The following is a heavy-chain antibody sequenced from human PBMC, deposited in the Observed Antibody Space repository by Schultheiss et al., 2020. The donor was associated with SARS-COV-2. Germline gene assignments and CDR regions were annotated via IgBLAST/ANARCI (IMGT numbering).Heavy chain of an antibody. CDR3: AREIAVAGNYYGMDV. V-gene: IGHV1-8*01. CDR2: MNPNSGNT. D-gene: IGHD6-19*01. J-gene: IGHJ6*02. Sequence: ASVKVSCKASGYTFTSYDINWVRQATGQGLEWMGWMNPNSGNTGYAQKFQGRVTMTRNTSISTAYMELSSLRSEDTAVYYCAREIAVAGNYYGMDVWGQGTTVTVSS. CDR1: GYTFTSYD.